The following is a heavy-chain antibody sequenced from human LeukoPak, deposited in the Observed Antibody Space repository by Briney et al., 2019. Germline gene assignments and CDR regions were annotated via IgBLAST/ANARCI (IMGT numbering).Heavy chain of an antibody. Sequence: GGSLRLSCAASGFTFSDYYMSWLRQAPGKGLEWVSYISSSSSYTNYADSVKGRFTISRDNAKNSLYLQMNSLRAEDTAVYYCARGGVGYYYDSSGYSSWGQGTLVTVSS. J-gene: IGHJ4*02. CDR2: ISSSSSYT. V-gene: IGHV3-11*06. CDR1: GFTFSDYY. D-gene: IGHD3-22*01. CDR3: ARGGVGYYYDSSGYSS.